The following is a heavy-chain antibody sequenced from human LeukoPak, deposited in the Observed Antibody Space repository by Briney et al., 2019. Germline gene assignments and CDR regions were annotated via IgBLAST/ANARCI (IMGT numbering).Heavy chain of an antibody. J-gene: IGHJ4*02. D-gene: IGHD3-3*01. CDR2: IRYDGSNK. Sequence: GKSLRLSCAASGFSFSNYGMHWVRQAPGKGLEWVAFIRYDGSNKYYADSVKGRFTISRDNSKNTVYLQMNSLRTEDTAVYYCAKDFGVVTRNYFDFWGQGTLVTVSS. CDR3: AKDFGVVTRNYFDF. V-gene: IGHV3-30*02. CDR1: GFSFSNYG.